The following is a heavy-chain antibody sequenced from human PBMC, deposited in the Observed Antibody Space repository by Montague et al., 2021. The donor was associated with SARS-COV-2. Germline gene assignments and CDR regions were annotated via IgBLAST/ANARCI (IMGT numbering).Heavy chain of an antibody. CDR1: GDSVSSNSAA. D-gene: IGHD6-19*01. CDR3: ARGQQWLGAVYYYYGMDV. Sequence: CAISGDSVSSNSAAWNWLRQSPSRGLEWLGRTYYRSKWYNDYALSVKXXITINPDTSKNQFSLQLNSVTPEDTAVYYCARGQQWLGAVYYYYGMDVWGQGTTVTVSS. V-gene: IGHV6-1*01. J-gene: IGHJ6*02. CDR2: TYYRSKWYN.